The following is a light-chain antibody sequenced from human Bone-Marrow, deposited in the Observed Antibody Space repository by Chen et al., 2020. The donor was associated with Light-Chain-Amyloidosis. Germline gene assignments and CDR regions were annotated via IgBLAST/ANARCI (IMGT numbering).Light chain of an antibody. Sequence: EIVLTQSPGTLSLSPGERATLSCRASQTISSDHLAWYQQKPGRAPRLLMYGVSSRATGIPDRFSGGGSGTDFTLTISSLEPEDFAVYYCQQYGVSPRTFGPGTKVDMK. V-gene: IGKV3-20*01. CDR1: QTISSDH. J-gene: IGKJ1*01. CDR2: GVS. CDR3: QQYGVSPRT.